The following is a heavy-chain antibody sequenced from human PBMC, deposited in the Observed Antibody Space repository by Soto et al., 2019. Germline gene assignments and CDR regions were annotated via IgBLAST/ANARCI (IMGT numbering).Heavy chain of an antibody. V-gene: IGHV4-4*07. CDR2: IYGSGSV. CDR1: GGSISGYY. CDR3: ASDHSDQLLFGGGFDT. Sequence: QVQLQETGPRLVQPSETLSLICSVSGGSISGYYWSWIRQPAGKGLEWIGCIYGSGSVDYHPSLKRRVTMSVDTFKNDFSLKLSSGTAADPAVYYCASDHSDQLLFGGGFDTWGQGILVTVSA. J-gene: IGHJ5*02. D-gene: IGHD3-16*01.